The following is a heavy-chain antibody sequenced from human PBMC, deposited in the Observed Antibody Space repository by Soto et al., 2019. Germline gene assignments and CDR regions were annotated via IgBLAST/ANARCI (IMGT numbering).Heavy chain of an antibody. D-gene: IGHD3-10*01. Sequence: GGSLRLSCAASGFTFSSYGMHWVRQAPGKGLEWVAVIWYDGSNKYYADSVKGRFTISRDNSKNTLYLQMNSLRAEDTAVYYCARLHYGSGSYYPYWGQGTLVTVSS. J-gene: IGHJ4*02. V-gene: IGHV3-33*01. CDR3: ARLHYGSGSYYPY. CDR1: GFTFSSYG. CDR2: IWYDGSNK.